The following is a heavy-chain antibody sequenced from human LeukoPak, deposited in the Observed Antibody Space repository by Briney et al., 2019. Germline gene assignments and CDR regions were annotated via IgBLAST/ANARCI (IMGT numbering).Heavy chain of an antibody. Sequence: PSETLSLTCAVYGGSFSGYYWSWIRQPPGKGLEWIGEINHSGSTNCNPSLKSRVTISVDTSKNQFSLKLSSVTAADTAVYYCARLPYSSSWYSDYWGQGTLVTVSS. CDR3: ARLPYSSSWYSDY. CDR1: GGSFSGYY. V-gene: IGHV4-34*01. D-gene: IGHD6-13*01. J-gene: IGHJ4*02. CDR2: INHSGST.